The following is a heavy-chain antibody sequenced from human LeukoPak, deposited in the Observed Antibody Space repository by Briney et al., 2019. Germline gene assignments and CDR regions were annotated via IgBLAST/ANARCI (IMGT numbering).Heavy chain of an antibody. D-gene: IGHD3-3*01. CDR3: ARELRFLEWSQRANNWFDP. V-gene: IGHV1-24*01. Sequence: ASVKVSCKVSGYTLTELSMHWVRQAPGKGLEWMGGFDPEDGETIYAQKFQGRVTMTEDTSTDTAYMELSSLRSEDTAVYYCARELRFLEWSQRANNWFDPWGQGTLVTVSS. CDR2: FDPEDGET. CDR1: GYTLTELS. J-gene: IGHJ5*02.